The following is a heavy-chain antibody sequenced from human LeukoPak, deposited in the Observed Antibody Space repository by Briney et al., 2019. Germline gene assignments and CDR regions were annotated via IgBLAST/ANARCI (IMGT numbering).Heavy chain of an antibody. Sequence: PGRSLRLSCAASGFTFSNFGMHWVRQAPGKGLEWAAIIWYDGSNRYYADSVKGRFTISRDNSKNTLYLQMNSLRAEDTAVYYCARDGAFWSGYPYYFDYWGQGTLVTFSS. V-gene: IGHV3-33*01. CDR1: GFTFSNFG. CDR3: ARDGAFWSGYPYYFDY. D-gene: IGHD3-3*01. CDR2: IWYDGSNR. J-gene: IGHJ4*02.